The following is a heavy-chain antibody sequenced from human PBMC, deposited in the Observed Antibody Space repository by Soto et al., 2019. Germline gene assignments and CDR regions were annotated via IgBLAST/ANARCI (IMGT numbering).Heavy chain of an antibody. D-gene: IGHD1-26*01. V-gene: IGHV4-31*03. CDR2: IYYSGST. CDR3: ARGVSGSYWFDP. J-gene: IGHJ5*02. Sequence: QVQLQESGPGLVKPSQTLSLTCTVSGGSISSGGYYWSWIRQHPGKGLEWIGYIYYSGSTYYNPYLKSRVTISVDTSKNQFSLKLSSVTAADTAVYYCARGVSGSYWFDPWGQGTLVTVSS. CDR1: GGSISSGGYY.